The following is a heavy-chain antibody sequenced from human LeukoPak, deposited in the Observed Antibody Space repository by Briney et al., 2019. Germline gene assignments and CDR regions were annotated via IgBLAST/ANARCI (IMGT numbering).Heavy chain of an antibody. CDR3: ARGYGSGIDYYYYYGMDV. J-gene: IGHJ6*02. CDR1: GYTFTSYD. Sequence: GASVKVSCKASGYTFTSYDINWVRQATGQGLEWMGWMNPNSGNTGYAQKFQGRVTMTRNTSISTAYMELSSLRSEDTAVYYCARGYGSGIDYYYYYGMDVWGQGTTVTVSS. V-gene: IGHV1-8*01. D-gene: IGHD3-10*01. CDR2: MNPNSGNT.